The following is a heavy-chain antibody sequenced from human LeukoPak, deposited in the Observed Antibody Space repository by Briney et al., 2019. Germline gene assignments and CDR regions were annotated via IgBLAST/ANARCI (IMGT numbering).Heavy chain of an antibody. CDR1: GYTFTSYG. J-gene: IGHJ6*02. V-gene: IGHV1-18*01. CDR2: ISAYNGNT. D-gene: IGHD5-12*01. Sequence: ASVKVSCKASGYTFTSYGISWVRQAPGQGLVWMGWISAYNGNTNYAQKIQGRDTMTTDTSPSTAYIELRSLRSEDTAVYYCARIVATTLLPGYYYYYYGMDVWGQGTTVTVSS. CDR3: ARIVATTLLPGYYYYYYGMDV.